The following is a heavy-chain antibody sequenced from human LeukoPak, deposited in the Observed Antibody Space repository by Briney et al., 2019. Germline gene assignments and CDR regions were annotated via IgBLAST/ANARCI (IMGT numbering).Heavy chain of an antibody. CDR2: INHSGST. CDR3: ARSRRVRPRATYNWFDP. D-gene: IGHD4-23*01. CDR1: GGSFSGYY. J-gene: IGHJ5*02. Sequence: SETLSLTCAVYGGSFSGYYWSWIRQPPGKGLEWIGEINHSGSTNYNPSLKSRVTISVDTSKNQFSLKLSSVTAADTAVYYCARSRRVRPRATYNWFDPWGQGTLVTVSS. V-gene: IGHV4-34*01.